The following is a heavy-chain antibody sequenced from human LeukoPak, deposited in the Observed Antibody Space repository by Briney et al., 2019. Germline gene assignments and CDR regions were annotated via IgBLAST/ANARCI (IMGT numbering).Heavy chain of an antibody. V-gene: IGHV4-61*02. CDR3: ARGSGGDY. J-gene: IGHJ4*02. CDR1: GGSVSSGSYY. CDR2: IYTSGST. Sequence: SETLSLTCSVSGGSVSSGSYYWSWIRQPAGKGLEWIGRIYTSGSTNYNPSLKSRVTISVDTSKNQFSLKLSSVTAADTAVYYCARGSGGDYWGQGTLVTVSS. D-gene: IGHD1-14*01.